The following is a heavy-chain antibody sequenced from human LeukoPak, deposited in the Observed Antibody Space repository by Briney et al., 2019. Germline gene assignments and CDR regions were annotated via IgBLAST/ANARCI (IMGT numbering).Heavy chain of an antibody. D-gene: IGHD4-23*01. Sequence: ASVKVSCKVSGYTLTELSMHWVRQAPGKGLEWMGGFDPEDGETIYAQKFQGRVTMTEDTSTDTAYMELSSLRSEDTAVYYCATRRPFYGYGGNLEWVYWGQGTLVTVSS. V-gene: IGHV1-24*01. CDR1: GYTLTELS. J-gene: IGHJ4*02. CDR3: ATRRPFYGYGGNLEWVY. CDR2: FDPEDGET.